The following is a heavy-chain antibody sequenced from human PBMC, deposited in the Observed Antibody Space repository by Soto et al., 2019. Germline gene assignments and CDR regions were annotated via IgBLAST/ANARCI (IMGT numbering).Heavy chain of an antibody. V-gene: IGHV3-23*01. D-gene: IGHD4-17*01. CDR2: ISSSGDIP. CDR3: AKVNSIVGDGDHDY. CDR1: GFTFTTYA. Sequence: EVQLLESGGGLVQPGGSLRLSCAASGFTFTTYAMSWVRQPPGKGLEWVSGISSSGDIPYYADSGKGRFTISRDQSKKTVYLQMNSLRAEDTALYYCAKVNSIVGDGDHDYWGQGTLVSVSS. J-gene: IGHJ4*02.